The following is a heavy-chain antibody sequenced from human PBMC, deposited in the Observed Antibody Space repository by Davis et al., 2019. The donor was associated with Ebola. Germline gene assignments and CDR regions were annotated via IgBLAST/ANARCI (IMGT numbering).Heavy chain of an antibody. V-gene: IGHV3-21*04. CDR1: GFTFSSYS. CDR3: AKRGGEYSYYGMDV. CDR2: IISSSSYI. Sequence: GGSLRLSCAASGFTFSSYSMNWVRQAPGKGLEWVPSIISSSSYIYYADSVKGRFTISRDNAKNSLYLQMNSLRAEDTAVYFCAKRGGEYSYYGMDVWGQGTTVTVSS. J-gene: IGHJ6*02. D-gene: IGHD3-10*01.